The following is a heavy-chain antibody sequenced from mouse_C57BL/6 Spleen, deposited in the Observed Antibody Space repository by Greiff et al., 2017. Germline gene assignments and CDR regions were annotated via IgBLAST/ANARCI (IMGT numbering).Heavy chain of an antibody. CDR1: GYTFTSYW. CDR2: IDPSDSYT. J-gene: IGHJ1*03. CDR3: ASHYYGSSWYFDV. Sequence: QVQLQQPGAELVRPGTSVKLSCKASGYTFTSYWMHWVKQRPGQGLEWIGVIDPSDSYTNYNQKFKGKATLPVDTSSCTAYMQLSSLTSADSAVYYCASHYYGSSWYFDVWGTGTTVTVSS. V-gene: IGHV1-59*01. D-gene: IGHD1-1*01.